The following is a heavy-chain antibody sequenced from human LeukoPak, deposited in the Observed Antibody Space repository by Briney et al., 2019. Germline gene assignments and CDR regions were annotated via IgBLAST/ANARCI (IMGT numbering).Heavy chain of an antibody. CDR1: GVTFSSYA. CDR2: IIPMFGTA. CDR3: ASGDTVVVPAASPPFDY. J-gene: IGHJ4*02. Sequence: SVKVSCKASGVTFSSYAISWVRQAPGQGLEWMGGIIPMFGTANYTQKFQGRVTITADESTSTAYMELSSLRSEDTAVYYCASGDTVVVPAASPPFDYWGQGTPVTVSS. V-gene: IGHV1-69*13. D-gene: IGHD2-2*01.